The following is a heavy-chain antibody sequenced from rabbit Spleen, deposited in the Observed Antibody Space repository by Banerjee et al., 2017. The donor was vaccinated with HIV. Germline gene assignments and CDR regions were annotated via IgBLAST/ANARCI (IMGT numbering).Heavy chain of an antibody. CDR3: ARDVQGGSDWTFNL. J-gene: IGHJ4*01. D-gene: IGHD8-1*01. Sequence: QSLEETGGGLVQPGGSLKLSCKGSGFDFSSYYMNWVRRAPGKGLEWIGYIDPVFGITYYANWVNGRFSISRENAQNTVFLQMTSLTAADTATYFCARDVQGGSDWTFNLWGPGTLVTVS. V-gene: IGHV1S7*01. CDR1: GFDFSSYY. CDR2: IDPVFGIT.